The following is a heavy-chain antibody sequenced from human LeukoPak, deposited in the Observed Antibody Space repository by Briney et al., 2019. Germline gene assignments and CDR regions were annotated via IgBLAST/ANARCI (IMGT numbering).Heavy chain of an antibody. D-gene: IGHD3-10*01. CDR2: INPNSGGT. CDR1: GYTFTGYY. Sequence: ASVKVSCKASGYTFTGYYMHWVRQAPGQGLEWMGWINPNSGGTNYAQKFQGRVTMTRDTSISTAYMELSRLRSDDTAVYYCAREGSPWFGGVTRADYWGQGTLVTVSS. V-gene: IGHV1-2*02. CDR3: AREGSPWFGGVTRADY. J-gene: IGHJ4*02.